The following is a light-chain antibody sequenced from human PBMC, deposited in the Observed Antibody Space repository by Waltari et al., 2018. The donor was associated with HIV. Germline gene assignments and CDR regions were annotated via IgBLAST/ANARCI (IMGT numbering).Light chain of an antibody. CDR2: KND. Sequence: HSVLTQPPSASGTSGQTVIISCSANGSYIRRHSLTWYQHLPGATPKLVIYKNDQRPSGVPDRFSGSKSATSASLAITGVQSGDEGDYYCATWDDTLVTLVFGSGTRVVV. J-gene: IGLJ1*01. V-gene: IGLV1-44*01. CDR3: ATWDDTLVTLV. CDR1: GSYIRRHS.